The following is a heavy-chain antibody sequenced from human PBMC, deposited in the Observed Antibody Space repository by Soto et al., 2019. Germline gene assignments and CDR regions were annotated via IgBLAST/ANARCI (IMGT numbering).Heavy chain of an antibody. Sequence: PSETLSLTCTVSGGSISSYYWSWIRQPPGKGLEWIGYIYYSGSTKYNPSLKSRVTISVDTSKNQFSLKLSSVTAADTAVYYFERHRSWNYGVWFDPWGQGTLVTVSS. CDR2: IYYSGST. D-gene: IGHD1-7*01. CDR3: ERHRSWNYGVWFDP. CDR1: GGSISSYY. V-gene: IGHV4-59*08. J-gene: IGHJ5*02.